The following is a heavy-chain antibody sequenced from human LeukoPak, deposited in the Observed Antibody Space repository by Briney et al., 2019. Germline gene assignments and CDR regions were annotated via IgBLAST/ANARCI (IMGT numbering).Heavy chain of an antibody. V-gene: IGHV1-24*01. CDR2: FDPEDGET. D-gene: IGHD3-22*01. CDR3: ATVASSGYYLFV. Sequence: GASVKVSCKVSGYTLTELSMHWVRQAPGKGLEWVGVFDPEDGETIYAQKFQGRVTMTEDTSTDTAYMELSSLRSEDTAVYYCATVASSGYYLFVWGQGTLVTVSS. CDR1: GYTLTELS. J-gene: IGHJ4*02.